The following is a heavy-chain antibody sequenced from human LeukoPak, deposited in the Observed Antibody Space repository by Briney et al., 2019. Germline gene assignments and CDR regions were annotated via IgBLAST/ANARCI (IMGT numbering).Heavy chain of an antibody. CDR3: AKDIQLST. D-gene: IGHD5-24*01. CDR1: GFTFSSYA. Sequence: PGGSLRLSCAASGFTFSSYAMSWVRQAPGKGLEWVSAISGSGGSTNYADSVKGRFTISRDNSKNTLSLQMNSLRVEDTAIYYCAKDIQLSTWGLGTMVTVSS. CDR2: ISGSGGST. V-gene: IGHV3-23*01. J-gene: IGHJ3*01.